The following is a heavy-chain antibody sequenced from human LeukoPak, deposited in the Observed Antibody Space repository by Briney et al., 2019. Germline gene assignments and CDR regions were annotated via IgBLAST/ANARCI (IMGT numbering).Heavy chain of an antibody. Sequence: ASVKVSCRASGYXFTGYYIHWVRQAPGQGLEWMGWINPNSGGTNYAQKFQGRVTMTRDTSISTAYMELSRLRSDDTAVYYCARVRSSWIHFDYWGHGTLVTVSS. CDR1: GYXFTGYY. CDR2: INPNSGGT. CDR3: ARVRSSWIHFDY. V-gene: IGHV1-2*02. J-gene: IGHJ4*01. D-gene: IGHD6-13*01.